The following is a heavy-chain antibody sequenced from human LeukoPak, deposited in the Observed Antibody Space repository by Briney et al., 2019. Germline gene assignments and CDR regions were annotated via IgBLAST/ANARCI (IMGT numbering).Heavy chain of an antibody. CDR3: ARDPSYYDIPRNNWFDP. J-gene: IGHJ5*02. Sequence: GGSLRLSCAASGFTFSSYSMNWVRQAPGKGLEWVSSISSSSSYIYYADSVKGRFTISRGNAKNSLYLQMNSLRAEDTAVYYCARDPSYYDIPRNNWFDPWGQGTLVTVSS. D-gene: IGHD3-9*01. CDR1: GFTFSSYS. CDR2: ISSSSSYI. V-gene: IGHV3-21*01.